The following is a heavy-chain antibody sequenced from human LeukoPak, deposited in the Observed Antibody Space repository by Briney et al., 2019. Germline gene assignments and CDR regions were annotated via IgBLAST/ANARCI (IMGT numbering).Heavy chain of an antibody. CDR1: GGSISSSSYY. Sequence: SETLSLTCTVSGGSISSSSYYWGWIRQPPGKGLEWIGSIYYSGSTYYNPSLKSRVTISVDTSKDQFSLKLRSVTAADTAVYYCARLDTVTSFDFWGQGTLVTVSS. D-gene: IGHD4-17*01. V-gene: IGHV4-39*07. J-gene: IGHJ4*02. CDR3: ARLDTVTSFDF. CDR2: IYYSGST.